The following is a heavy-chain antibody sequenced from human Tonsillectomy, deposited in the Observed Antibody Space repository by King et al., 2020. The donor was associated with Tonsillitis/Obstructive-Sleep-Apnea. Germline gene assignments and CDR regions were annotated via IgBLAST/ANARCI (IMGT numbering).Heavy chain of an antibody. Sequence: VQLVESGGGLVQPGGSLTLSCAASGFNVRTNYMSWVRQAPGKGLEWVSLIYDGGTTTYADSVGGRFTISRDNSKNTVSLQMNSLRAEDTARYYCVGDTDYDALDIWGKGTMVTVSS. CDR1: GFNVRTNY. V-gene: IGHV3-53*01. CDR3: VGDTDYDALDI. CDR2: IYDGGTT. D-gene: IGHD4-17*01. J-gene: IGHJ3*02.